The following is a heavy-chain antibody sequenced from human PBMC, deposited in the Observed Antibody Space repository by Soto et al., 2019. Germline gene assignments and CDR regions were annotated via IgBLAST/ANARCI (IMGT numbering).Heavy chain of an antibody. Sequence: PGGSLRLSCAASGFTFSSYGMHWVRQAPGKGLEWVAVIWYDGSNKYYADSVKGRFTISRDNSKNTLCLQMNSLRAEDTAVYYCARGGLTDYFDYWGQGTLVTVSS. D-gene: IGHD2-21*02. CDR2: IWYDGSNK. V-gene: IGHV3-33*01. CDR1: GFTFSSYG. J-gene: IGHJ4*02. CDR3: ARGGLTDYFDY.